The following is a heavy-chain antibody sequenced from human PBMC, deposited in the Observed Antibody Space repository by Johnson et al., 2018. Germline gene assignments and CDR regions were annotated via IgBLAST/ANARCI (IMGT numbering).Heavy chain of an antibody. D-gene: IGHD3-22*01. V-gene: IGHV3-30-3*01. CDR3: ATIHSDTSGPAYY. J-gene: IGHJ4*02. Sequence: QVQLVQSGGGVVQPGRSLRLSCAASGFTFSSYAMHWVRQAPGKGLEWVAVISYDGSNKYYADSVTGRFTISRDNAKNSLFLQMNSLRAEDTAVYFCATIHSDTSGPAYYWGQGTLVTVSS. CDR2: ISYDGSNK. CDR1: GFTFSSYA.